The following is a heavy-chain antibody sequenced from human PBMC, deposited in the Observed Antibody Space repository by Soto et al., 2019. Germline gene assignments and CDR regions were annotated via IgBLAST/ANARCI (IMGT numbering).Heavy chain of an antibody. V-gene: IGHV3-74*01. CDR1: EFTFSGRS. CDR3: ARGCFGPDV. D-gene: IGHD3-10*01. CDR2: IDKVGTDS. J-gene: IGHJ6*03. Sequence: EVQLVESGGGLVQPGGSLRLSCAASEFTFSGRSVHWVRQAPGKGLVWVSGIDKVGTDSTYADSVKGRCTSSRDNAKNKMYLQMNRLRVEDKGVYYCARGCFGPDVWGKGTMVTVSS.